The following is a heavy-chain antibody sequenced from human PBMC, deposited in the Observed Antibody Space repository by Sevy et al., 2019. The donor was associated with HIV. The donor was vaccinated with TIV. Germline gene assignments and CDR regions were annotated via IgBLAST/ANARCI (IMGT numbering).Heavy chain of an antibody. CDR3: VRAIQSEGSF. V-gene: IGHV3-7*04. D-gene: IGHD2-21*01. Sequence: GGSLRLSCVASGFSLESYWMNWVRQAPGKPLEWVANIKEDDTVKYYVESVKGRFTISRDNGRNLVYLLMNNLKFEDTALYYCVRAIQSEGSFWGQGTRVTVSS. CDR1: GFSLESYW. CDR2: IKEDDTVK. J-gene: IGHJ4*02.